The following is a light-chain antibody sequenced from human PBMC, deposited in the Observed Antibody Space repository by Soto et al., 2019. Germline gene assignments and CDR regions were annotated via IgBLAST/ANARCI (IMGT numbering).Light chain of an antibody. V-gene: IGLV2-8*01. CDR1: SSDVGAYNY. Sequence: QSVLTQPPSASGSPGQSVTISCTGTSSDVGAYNYVSWYQQHAGKAPKLVMYEVTKRPSAVPDRFSGSKSANTASLTVSGLQAEDEGDYYCSSFASSNTWVFGGGTKLTVL. CDR3: SSFASSNTWV. CDR2: EVT. J-gene: IGLJ3*02.